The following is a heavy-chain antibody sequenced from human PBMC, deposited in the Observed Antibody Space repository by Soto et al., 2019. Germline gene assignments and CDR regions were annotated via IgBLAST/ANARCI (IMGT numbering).Heavy chain of an antibody. V-gene: IGHV3-30*18. D-gene: IGHD6-13*01. Sequence: QVQLVESGGGVVQPGRSLRLSCAASGFTFSNYGIHWVRQAPGKGLEWVAVISYDGSNKDYADSVKGRFTISRDNSKNTLYLQMNSLTIEDTAVYYCAKDDGSTWLMFYSYYGVDVWGQGTTVTVSS. CDR3: AKDDGSTWLMFYSYYGVDV. CDR2: ISYDGSNK. CDR1: GFTFSNYG. J-gene: IGHJ6*02.